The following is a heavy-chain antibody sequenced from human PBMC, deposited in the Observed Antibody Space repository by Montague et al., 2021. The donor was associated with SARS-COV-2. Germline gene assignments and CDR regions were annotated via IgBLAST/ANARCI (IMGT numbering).Heavy chain of an antibody. D-gene: IGHD3-3*01. CDR3: ARGIDFGLVASRSHYFDT. V-gene: IGHV4-39*01. Sequence: SETLSLTCSFSGTTRKNNYYWGWIRQPPGKGLEWVGSLYYSGNAXYSPARRSRVTISVDTSRSQFSLQLTSVTVADTAIYYCARGIDFGLVASRSHYFDTWGQGTLVSVSS. CDR1: GTTRKNNYY. CDR2: LYYSGNA. J-gene: IGHJ4*02.